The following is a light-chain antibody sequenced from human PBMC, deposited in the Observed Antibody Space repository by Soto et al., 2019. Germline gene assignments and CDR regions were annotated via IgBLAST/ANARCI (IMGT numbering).Light chain of an antibody. Sequence: QSVLTQPPSVSGAPGQRVTISCTGSSSNLGAEYDVHWYQLLPGTAPKLLIYGNINRPSGVPDRFSGSKSATSASLAITGLQAEDEADYYCQSYDSSLSAYVFGAGTKVTVL. V-gene: IGLV1-40*01. CDR3: QSYDSSLSAYV. J-gene: IGLJ1*01. CDR2: GNI. CDR1: SSNLGAEYD.